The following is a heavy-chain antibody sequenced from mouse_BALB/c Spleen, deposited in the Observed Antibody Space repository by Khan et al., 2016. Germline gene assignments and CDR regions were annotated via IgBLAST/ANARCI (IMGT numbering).Heavy chain of an antibody. CDR1: GYSITSGYG. D-gene: IGHD1-2*01. CDR3: ARTARINC. CDR2: LSHSGST. J-gene: IGHJ2*01. V-gene: IGHV3-2*02. Sequence: EVQLQESGPGLVKPSQSLSLTCTVTGYSITSGYGWNWIRQFPGNKLEWMGYLSHSGSTNYNPSLKSRISITRDTSKNQFFLQLNSVTTEDAAAYYCARTARINCWGQGTTLTVSS.